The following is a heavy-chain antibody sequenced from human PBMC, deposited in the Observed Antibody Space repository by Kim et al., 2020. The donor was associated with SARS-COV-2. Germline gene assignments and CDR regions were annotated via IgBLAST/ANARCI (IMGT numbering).Heavy chain of an antibody. CDR3: ARGASGSSSGWFYFDY. CDR1: GYTFTSYP. J-gene: IGHJ4*02. V-gene: IGHV1-18*01. Sequence: ASVKVSCKASGYTFTSYPISWVRQAPGQGLGWMGWISADNGDTKYAQKVQGRVTMTTDTSTTTAYMDLRSLRSDDTAVYYCARGASGSSSGWFYFDYWGQGTLVTVSS. CDR2: ISADNGDT. D-gene: IGHD6-19*01.